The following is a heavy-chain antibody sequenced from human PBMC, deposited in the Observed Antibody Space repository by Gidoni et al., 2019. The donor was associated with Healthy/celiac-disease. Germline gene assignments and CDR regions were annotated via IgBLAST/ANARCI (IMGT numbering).Heavy chain of an antibody. V-gene: IGHV3-43*01. CDR3: AKGGISFPYYFDY. CDR1: GFTFDDYT. D-gene: IGHD3-16*01. Sequence: EVQLVESGGVVVQPGGSLRLSCAASGFTFDDYTMHWVRQAPGKGREWVSLISWDGGSTYYADSVKGRFTISRDNSKNSLYLQMNSLRTEDTALYYCAKGGISFPYYFDYWGQGTLVTVSS. CDR2: ISWDGGST. J-gene: IGHJ4*02.